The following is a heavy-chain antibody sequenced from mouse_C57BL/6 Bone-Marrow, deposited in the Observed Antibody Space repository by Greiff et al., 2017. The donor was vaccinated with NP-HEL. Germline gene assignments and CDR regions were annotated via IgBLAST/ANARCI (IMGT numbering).Heavy chain of an antibody. CDR3: ARVGVGKFDY. CDR1: GYTFTSYW. V-gene: IGHV1-81*01. D-gene: IGHD2-1*01. Sequence: QVQLQQSGAELAKPGASVKLSCKASGYTFTSYWMNWVKQRTGQGLEWIGEIYPRNGNTYYNEKFKGKATLTADKSSSTAYMQLRSLTSEDSAVYCCARVGVGKFDYWGQGTTLTVSS. J-gene: IGHJ2*01. CDR2: IYPRNGNT.